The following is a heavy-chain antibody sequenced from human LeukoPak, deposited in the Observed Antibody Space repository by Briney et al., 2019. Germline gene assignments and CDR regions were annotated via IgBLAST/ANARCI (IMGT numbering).Heavy chain of an antibody. CDR1: GGSFSGYY. J-gene: IGHJ5*02. D-gene: IGHD3-3*01. CDR3: ARVAVRFLEWLLPGGWFDP. CDR2: INHSGST. Sequence: SETLSLTCAVYGGSFSGYYWSWIRQPPGKGLEWIGEINHSGSTNYNPSLKSRVTISVDTSKNQFSLVLSSVTAADTAVYYCARVAVRFLEWLLPGGWFDPWGQGTLVTVSS. V-gene: IGHV4-34*01.